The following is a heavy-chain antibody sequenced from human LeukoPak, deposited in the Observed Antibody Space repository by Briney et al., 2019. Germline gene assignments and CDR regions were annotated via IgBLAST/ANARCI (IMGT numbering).Heavy chain of an antibody. CDR1: GFTFSSYA. D-gene: IGHD3-10*01. V-gene: IGHV3-23*01. J-gene: IGHJ6*02. Sequence: GGSLRLSCAASGFTFSSYAMSWVRQAPGKGLEWVSTISGSGGSTYYADSVKGRFTISRDNSKNTLYLQMNSLRAEDTAVYYCAKFVAVRGVVSWGQGTTVTVSS. CDR3: AKFVAVRGVVS. CDR2: ISGSGGST.